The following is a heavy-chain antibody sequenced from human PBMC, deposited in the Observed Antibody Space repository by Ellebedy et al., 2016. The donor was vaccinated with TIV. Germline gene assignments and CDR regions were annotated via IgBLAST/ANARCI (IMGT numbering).Heavy chain of an antibody. D-gene: IGHD3-10*01. CDR1: GYTLTELS. CDR3: ATYYYGSGSYYKRGMDV. J-gene: IGHJ6*02. CDR2: FDPEDSET. Sequence: ASVKVSCXVSGYTLTELSMHWVRQAPGKGLEWVGGFDPEDSETIYAQKFQGRVTMTEDTSTDTAYMELSSLRSEDTAVYYCATYYYGSGSYYKRGMDVWGQGTTVTVSS. V-gene: IGHV1-24*01.